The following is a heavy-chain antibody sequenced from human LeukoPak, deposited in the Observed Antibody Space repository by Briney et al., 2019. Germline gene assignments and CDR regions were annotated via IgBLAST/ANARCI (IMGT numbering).Heavy chain of an antibody. CDR3: AREGRYDAFDI. CDR2: ISASGSNT. Sequence: GGSLRLSCSASGSTFSSYAMSWVRQAPGKGLEWVSAISASGSNTYYADSVKGRFTISRDNTKISLYLQMNSLRAEDTAVYYCAREGRYDAFDIWGQGTMVTVSS. D-gene: IGHD3-9*01. CDR1: GSTFSSYA. J-gene: IGHJ3*02. V-gene: IGHV3-23*01.